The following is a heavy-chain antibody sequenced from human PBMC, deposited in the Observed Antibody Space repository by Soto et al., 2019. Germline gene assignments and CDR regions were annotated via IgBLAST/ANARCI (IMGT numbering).Heavy chain of an antibody. J-gene: IGHJ6*02. V-gene: IGHV3-23*01. CDR1: GFTFSVYA. D-gene: IGHD2-21*02. Sequence: EVQLLESGGGFVQPGGSLRLSCAATGFTFSVYAMTWVRQAPGKGLEWVSAVTANGGSTYSADSVKGRFTISRDNSKNTRFLQMNSLRAEDTAVYYCASLGVGDWANYYSYDGMDVWGQGTTVTVS. CDR3: ASLGVGDWANYYSYDGMDV. CDR2: VTANGGST.